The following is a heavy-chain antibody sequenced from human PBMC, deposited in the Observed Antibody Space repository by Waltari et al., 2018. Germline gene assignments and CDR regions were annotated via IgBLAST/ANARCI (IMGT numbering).Heavy chain of an antibody. D-gene: IGHD6-19*01. J-gene: IGHJ4*02. V-gene: IGHV1-3*03. CDR3: ARDSVAGEFDY. CDR1: GYSFTSYA. CDR2: ITAGNGNT. Sequence: QVQLVQSGAEVQKPGASVKVSCKASGYSFTSYAMHWVRQAPGQRLAWMGWITAGNGNTKYSQEFQGRVTITRDTAASTDYMELSSLRSEDMAVYYCARDSVAGEFDYWGQGTLVTVSS.